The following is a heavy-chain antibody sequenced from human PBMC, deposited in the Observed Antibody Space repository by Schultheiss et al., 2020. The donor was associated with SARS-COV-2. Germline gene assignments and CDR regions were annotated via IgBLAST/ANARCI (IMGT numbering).Heavy chain of an antibody. J-gene: IGHJ4*02. CDR1: GFTFSNAW. V-gene: IGHV3-15*01. CDR3: TRDEDTGYSNSWADY. D-gene: IGHD6-13*01. Sequence: GGSLRLSCAASGFTFSNAWMSWVRQAPGKGLEWVGRIKSKTDGGTTDYAAPVKGRFTISRDDSKSIAYLQMNSLKTEDTAVYYCTRDEDTGYSNSWADYWGQGTLVTVSS. CDR2: IKSKTDGGTT.